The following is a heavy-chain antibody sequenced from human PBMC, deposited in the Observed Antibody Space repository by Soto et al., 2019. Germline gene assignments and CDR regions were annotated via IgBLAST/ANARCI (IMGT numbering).Heavy chain of an antibody. CDR1: GASITYGGYS. CDR3: ARGGGSDSFDY. Sequence: SETLSLTCTVSGASITYGGYSWSWIRQTPGKGLEWIGYINHLETTFYNPSFESRLSLSIDRAKDQFSLNLNSMSAADRAVYFCARGGGSDSFDYWGQGILVTVSS. V-gene: IGHV4-30-2*01. CDR2: INHLETT. J-gene: IGHJ4*02. D-gene: IGHD1-26*01.